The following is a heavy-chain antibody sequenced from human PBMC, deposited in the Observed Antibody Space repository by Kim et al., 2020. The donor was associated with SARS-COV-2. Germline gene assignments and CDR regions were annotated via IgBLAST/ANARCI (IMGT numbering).Heavy chain of an antibody. J-gene: IGHJ4*02. CDR2: IKQDGSEK. CDR1: GFTFSSYW. V-gene: IGHV3-7*03. D-gene: IGHD5-18*01. CDR3: ARAGSSYGYGKHAAVDY. Sequence: GGSLRLSCAASGFTFSSYWMSWVRQAPGKGLEWVANIKQDGSEKYYVDSVKGRFTISRDNAKNSLYLQMNSLRAEDTAVYYCARAGSSYGYGKHAAVDYWGQGTLVTVSS.